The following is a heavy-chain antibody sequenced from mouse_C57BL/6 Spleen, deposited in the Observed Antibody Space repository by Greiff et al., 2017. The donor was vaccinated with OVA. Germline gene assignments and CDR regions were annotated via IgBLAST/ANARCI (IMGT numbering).Heavy chain of an antibody. CDR3: ARDVVTKNYYAMDY. J-gene: IGHJ4*01. CDR2: ISDGGSYT. Sequence: EVQLVESGGGLVKPGGSLKLSCAASGFTFSSYAMSWVRQTPEKRLEWVATISDGGSYTYYPDNVKGRFTISRDNAKNNLYLQMSHLKSEDTAMYYCARDVVTKNYYAMDYWGQGTSVTVSS. CDR1: GFTFSSYA. V-gene: IGHV5-4*01. D-gene: IGHD2-2*01.